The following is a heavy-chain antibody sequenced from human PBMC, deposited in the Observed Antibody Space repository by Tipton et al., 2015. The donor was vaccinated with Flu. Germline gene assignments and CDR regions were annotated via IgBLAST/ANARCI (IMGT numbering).Heavy chain of an antibody. CDR3: AREWSDYYDSSEGDAFDI. Sequence: SLRLSCSASGLSFGDYAMSWVRQAPGKGLEWVGFIRTIPYGGTTAYAASVQGRFTISRDDSKSVAYLQMNSLRAEDTAVYYCAREWSDYYDSSEGDAFDIWGQGTMVTVSS. CDR1: GLSFGDYA. J-gene: IGHJ3*02. V-gene: IGHV3-49*04. D-gene: IGHD3-22*01. CDR2: IRTIPYGGTT.